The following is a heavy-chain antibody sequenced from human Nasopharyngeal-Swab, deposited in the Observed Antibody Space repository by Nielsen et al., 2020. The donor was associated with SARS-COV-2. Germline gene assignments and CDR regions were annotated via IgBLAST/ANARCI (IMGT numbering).Heavy chain of an antibody. CDR2: LSWHSGSI. CDR3: AKAQSISLMVYAVPFDY. CDR1: GFTVSSNY. J-gene: IGHJ4*02. Sequence: SLKIPCAASGFTVSSNYMSWVRQAPGKGMGWVSGLSWHSGSIGYAVSVKGRFHILRDNAKKSLYLQMNSLRAEDTALYYCAKAQSISLMVYAVPFDYWGQGTLVTVSS. D-gene: IGHD2-8*01. V-gene: IGHV3-9*01.